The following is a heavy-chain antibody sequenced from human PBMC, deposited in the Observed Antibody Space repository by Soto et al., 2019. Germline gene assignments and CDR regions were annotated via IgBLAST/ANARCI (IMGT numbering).Heavy chain of an antibody. CDR1: GNSMSGYLYY. Sequence: SETLSLTCTLSGNSMSGYLYYTRSVRQHPERGLEWSRYIFNSENTYYNPSLKSRLTMSVDTSNNRFSLNLSSATAADTAIYYCARGRGYRYGDRELFFDYWAQGTLVTVSS. V-gene: IGHV4-31*03. CDR3: ARGRGYRYGDRELFFDY. J-gene: IGHJ4*02. D-gene: IGHD5-18*01. CDR2: IFNSENT.